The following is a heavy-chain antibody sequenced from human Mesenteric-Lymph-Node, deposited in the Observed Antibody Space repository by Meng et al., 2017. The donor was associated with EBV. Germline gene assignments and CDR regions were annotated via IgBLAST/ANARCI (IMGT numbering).Heavy chain of an antibody. V-gene: IGHV1-2*02. Sequence: QVQLVQSGXEVKKXXXSVKVSCXASGYTFTGYYMHWVRQAPGQGLEWMGWINPNSGGTNYAQNVQGRVTMTTDTSTSTAYMELRSLRSDDTAVYYCAREHGSGSYGHSGWFDPWGQGTLVTVSS. CDR2: INPNSGGT. CDR3: AREHGSGSYGHSGWFDP. J-gene: IGHJ5*02. CDR1: GYTFTGYY. D-gene: IGHD3-10*01.